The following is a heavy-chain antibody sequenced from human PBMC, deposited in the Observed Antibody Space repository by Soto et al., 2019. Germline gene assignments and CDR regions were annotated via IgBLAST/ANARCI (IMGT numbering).Heavy chain of an antibody. CDR1: GGSFSGYY. CDR3: ARGRARGSSSPSDY. V-gene: IGHV4-34*01. CDR2: INHSGST. D-gene: IGHD6-6*01. Sequence: QVQLPQWGAGLLKPSETLSLTCAVYGGSFSGYYWSWIRQPPGKGLEWIGEINHSGSTNYNPSIKSRVTISVDTSKNQFSLKLSSVTAADTAVYYCARGRARGSSSPSDYWGQGTLVTVSS. J-gene: IGHJ4*02.